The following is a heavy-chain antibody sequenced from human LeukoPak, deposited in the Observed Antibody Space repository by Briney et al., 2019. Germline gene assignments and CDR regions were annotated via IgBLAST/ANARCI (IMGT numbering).Heavy chain of an antibody. CDR2: IIPILGIA. J-gene: IGHJ6*02. V-gene: IGHV1-69*04. D-gene: IGHD2-2*01. Sequence: SVKVSCKASGGTFSSYAISWVRQAPGQGLEWMGRIIPILGIANYAQKFQGRVTITADKSTSTAYMELSSLRSEDTAVYYCARASSPDIVVVRGDYYGMDVWGQGTTVTVSS. CDR1: GGTFSSYA. CDR3: ARASSPDIVVVRGDYYGMDV.